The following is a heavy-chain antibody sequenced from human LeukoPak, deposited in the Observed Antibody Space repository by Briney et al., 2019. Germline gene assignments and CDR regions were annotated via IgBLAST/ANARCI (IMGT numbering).Heavy chain of an antibody. Sequence: GGSLRLACAASEFTFSTNAMNWVRRAPGKWLELVVVISVGSGTTYYPYSVKCPFTISRDNSKSTLYLQINSLRAEDTAVYYCAKDYGPMGLFDYWGQGTLVTVSS. V-gene: IGHV3-23*01. CDR1: EFTFSTNA. J-gene: IGHJ4*02. CDR2: ISVGSGTT. CDR3: AKDYGPMGLFDY. D-gene: IGHD4-17*01.